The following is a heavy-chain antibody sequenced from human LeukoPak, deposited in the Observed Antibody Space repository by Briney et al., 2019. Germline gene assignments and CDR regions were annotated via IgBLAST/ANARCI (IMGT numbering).Heavy chain of an antibody. CDR2: INHSGST. D-gene: IGHD6-13*01. Sequence: SETLSLTCAVYGGSFSGYYWSWIRQPPGKGLEWIGEINHSGSTNYNPSLKSRVTISVDTSKNQFSLKLSSVTAADTAVYYCARVLAAAGKGSWFDPWGQGTLVTVSS. V-gene: IGHV4-34*01. CDR3: ARVLAAAGKGSWFDP. CDR1: GGSFSGYY. J-gene: IGHJ5*02.